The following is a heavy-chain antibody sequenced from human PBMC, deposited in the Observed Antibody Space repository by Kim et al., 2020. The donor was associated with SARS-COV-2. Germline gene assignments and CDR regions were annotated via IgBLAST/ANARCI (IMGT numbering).Heavy chain of an antibody. V-gene: IGHV3-73*01. CDR2: IRSKANSYAT. J-gene: IGHJ4*02. CDR1: GFTFSGSA. Sequence: GGSLRLSCAASGFTFSGSAMHWVRQASGKGLEWVGRIRSKANSYATAYAASVKGRFTISRDDSKNTAYLQMNSLKTEDTAVYYCTRRDVSGTYWGQGTLVTVSS. CDR3: TRRDVSGTY. D-gene: IGHD3-10*01.